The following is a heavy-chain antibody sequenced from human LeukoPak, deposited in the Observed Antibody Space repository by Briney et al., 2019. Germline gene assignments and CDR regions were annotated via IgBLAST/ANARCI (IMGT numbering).Heavy chain of an antibody. CDR3: ARIVRFGEFSLDY. CDR1: GFTFSSYG. V-gene: IGHV3-33*01. J-gene: IGHJ4*02. Sequence: GGSLRLSCAASGFTFSSYGMHWVRQAPGKGLEWVAVIWYDGSNKYYADSVKGRFTISRDNSKNTLYLQMNGLRAEDTAVYYCARIVRFGEFSLDYWGQGTLVTVSS. CDR2: IWYDGSNK. D-gene: IGHD3-10*01.